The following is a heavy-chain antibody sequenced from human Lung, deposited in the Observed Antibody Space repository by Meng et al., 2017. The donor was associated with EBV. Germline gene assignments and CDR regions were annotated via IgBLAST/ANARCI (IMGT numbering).Heavy chain of an antibody. CDR1: GGSISSGDYY. D-gene: IGHD4-11*01. CDR3: ARDRTTGRYFDY. V-gene: IGHV4-30-4*01. J-gene: IGHJ4*02. CDR2: IYYSGST. Sequence: QVQLQEWGSGLVTPSQTLSLTCTVSGGSISSGDYYWSWIRQPPGKGLEWIGYIYYSGSTYYNPSLKSRVTISVDTSKNQFSLKLSSVTAADTAVYYCARDRTTGRYFDYWGQGTLVTVSS.